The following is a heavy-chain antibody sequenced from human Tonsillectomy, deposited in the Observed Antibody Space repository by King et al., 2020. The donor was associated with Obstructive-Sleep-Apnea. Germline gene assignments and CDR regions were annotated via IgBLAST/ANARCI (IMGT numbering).Heavy chain of an antibody. Sequence: QLQESGPGLVKPSETLSLTCTVSGGSISNYYWSWIRQPPGKGLEWIGYMYYSGNTNFNPSLKSRVTISADTSKIQFSLGLRSVTAADTAVYYCARHRGVEDYGGYGDYFDYWGQGTLVTVSS. CDR1: GGSISNYY. CDR3: ARHRGVEDYGGYGDYFDY. D-gene: IGHD5-12*01. CDR2: MYYSGNT. J-gene: IGHJ4*02. V-gene: IGHV4-59*08.